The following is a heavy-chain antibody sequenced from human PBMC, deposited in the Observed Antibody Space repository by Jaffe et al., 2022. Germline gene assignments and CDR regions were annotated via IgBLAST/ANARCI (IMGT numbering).Heavy chain of an antibody. CDR2: IYHSGST. CDR3: AGPFPGGLRVGGYYAEYFQH. V-gene: IGHV4-38-2*01. CDR1: GYSISSGYY. Sequence: QVQLQESGPGLVKPSETLSLTCAVSGYSISSGYYWGWIRQPPGKGLEWIGSIYHSGSTYYNPSLKSRVTISVDTSKNQFSLKLSSVTAADTAVYYCAGPFPGGLRVGGYYAEYFQHWGQGTLVTVSS. J-gene: IGHJ1*01. D-gene: IGHD3-22*01.